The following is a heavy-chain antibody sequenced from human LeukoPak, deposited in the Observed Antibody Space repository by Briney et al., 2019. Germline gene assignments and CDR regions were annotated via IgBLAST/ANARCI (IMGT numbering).Heavy chain of an antibody. Sequence: PGGSLRLSCAASGFTFSDYYMSWIRQAPGKGLEWVAVISYDGSIKDYADSVKGRFTISRDNSKNTLYLQMDSLRPDDTAVYYCARDPMAAAADRALCDPWGQGTLVTVSS. D-gene: IGHD6-13*01. CDR3: ARDPMAAAADRALCDP. V-gene: IGHV3-30-3*01. CDR2: ISYDGSIK. CDR1: GFTFSDYY. J-gene: IGHJ5*02.